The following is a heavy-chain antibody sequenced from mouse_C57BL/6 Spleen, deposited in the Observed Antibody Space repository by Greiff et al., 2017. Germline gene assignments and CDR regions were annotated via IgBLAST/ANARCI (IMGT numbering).Heavy chain of an antibody. CDR2: ISVGGSYT. CDR3: ARDLVAMDY. CDR1: GFTFSSYA. Sequence: EVMLVESGGGLVKPGGSLTLSCAASGFTFSSYAMSWVRQTPEKRLEWVATISVGGSYTYYPDNVKGRFTISRDNAKNNLYLQMSHLKSEDTAMYYCARDLVAMDYWGQGTSVTVSS. D-gene: IGHD6-2*01. J-gene: IGHJ4*01. V-gene: IGHV5-4*01.